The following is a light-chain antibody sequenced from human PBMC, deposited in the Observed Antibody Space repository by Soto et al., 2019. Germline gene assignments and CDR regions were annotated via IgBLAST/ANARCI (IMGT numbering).Light chain of an antibody. CDR2: GAS. CDR1: QSVSSSY. V-gene: IGKV3-20*01. J-gene: IGKJ1*01. CDR3: QQYGSSPPALP. Sequence: EIVLTQSPGTLSLSPGERATLSCRASQSVSSSYLAWYQQKPGQAPRLLIYGASSRATGIPDRFSGSWSGTDFTLTIRRREPADFAVDYCQQYGSSPPALPFGQGTKVDIK.